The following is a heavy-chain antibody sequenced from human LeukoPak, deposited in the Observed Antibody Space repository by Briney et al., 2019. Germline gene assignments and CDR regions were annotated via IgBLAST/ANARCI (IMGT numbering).Heavy chain of an antibody. D-gene: IGHD3-10*01. CDR2: IYTSGST. CDR1: GGSISSYY. CDR3: ARAYYGSGKAAMDV. J-gene: IGHJ6*04. V-gene: IGHV4-4*07. Sequence: ASETLSLTCTVSGGSISSYYWSWIRQPAGKGLEWIGRIYTSGSTNYNPSLKSRVTMSVDTSKNQFPLKLSSVTAADTAVYYCARAYYGSGKAAMDVWGKGTTVTVSS.